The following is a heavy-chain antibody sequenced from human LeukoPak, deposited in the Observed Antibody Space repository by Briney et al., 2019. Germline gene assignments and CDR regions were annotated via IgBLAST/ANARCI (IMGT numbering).Heavy chain of an antibody. Sequence: ASVKVSCKASGYTFTSYDINWVRQATGQGLEWMGWINPNSGGTNYAQKFQGRVTMTRDTSISTAYMELSRLRSDDTAVYYCARGHYMDVWGKGTTVTISS. J-gene: IGHJ6*03. CDR1: GYTFTSYD. V-gene: IGHV1-2*02. CDR2: INPNSGGT. CDR3: ARGHYMDV.